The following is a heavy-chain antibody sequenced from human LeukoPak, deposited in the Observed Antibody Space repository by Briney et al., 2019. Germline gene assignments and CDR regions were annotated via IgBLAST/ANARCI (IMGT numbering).Heavy chain of an antibody. Sequence: PGGSLRLSCAASGFTFSSYAMSWVRQAPGKGLEWVSAISGSGGSTYYADSVKGRFTISRDNSENTLYLQMNSLRAEDTAVYYCATTYSSSWTRFDYWGQGTLVTVSS. J-gene: IGHJ4*02. CDR3: ATTYSSSWTRFDY. CDR1: GFTFSSYA. V-gene: IGHV3-23*01. CDR2: ISGSGGST. D-gene: IGHD6-13*01.